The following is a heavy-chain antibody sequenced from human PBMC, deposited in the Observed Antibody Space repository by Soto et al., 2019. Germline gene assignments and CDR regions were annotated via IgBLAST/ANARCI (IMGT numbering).Heavy chain of an antibody. D-gene: IGHD3-16*01. CDR1: GYTFTSYD. CDR2: MNPNSGNT. Sequence: QVQLVQSGAEVKKPGASVKVSCKASGYTFTSYDINWVRQATGQGLEWMGWMNPNSGNTGYAQKLQGRATIPRNTSISTAYRELGGWGSEDTAVYYWGGDAGGNWGRGPLFTVSS. V-gene: IGHV1-8*01. J-gene: IGHJ4*02. CDR3: GGDAGGN.